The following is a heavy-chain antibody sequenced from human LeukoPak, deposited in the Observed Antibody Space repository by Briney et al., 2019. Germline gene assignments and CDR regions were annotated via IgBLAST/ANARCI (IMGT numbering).Heavy chain of an antibody. CDR2: ISGSGGST. Sequence: GGSLRLSCAASGFTFSSYVMSWVRQAPGKGLEWVSAISGSGGSTYYADSVKGRFTISRDNSKNTLYLQMNSLRAEDTAVYYCARDYDILTGYYFFDYWGQGTLVTVSS. J-gene: IGHJ4*02. CDR3: ARDYDILTGYYFFDY. D-gene: IGHD3-9*01. V-gene: IGHV3-23*01. CDR1: GFTFSSYV.